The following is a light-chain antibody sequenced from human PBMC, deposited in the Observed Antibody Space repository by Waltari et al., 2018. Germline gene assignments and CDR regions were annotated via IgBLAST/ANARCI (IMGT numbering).Light chain of an antibody. Sequence: DIQVTQSPSSLSASVGDRVSITCRASQSIRTFLAWYQQKPGKAPNLLIYLASTLETGVPSRFSGSGSWTEFTLTISSLQPDDFATYYCQQYNSVPYTFGQGTKVEI. CDR1: QSIRTF. CDR3: QQYNSVPYT. CDR2: LAS. J-gene: IGKJ2*01. V-gene: IGKV1-5*03.